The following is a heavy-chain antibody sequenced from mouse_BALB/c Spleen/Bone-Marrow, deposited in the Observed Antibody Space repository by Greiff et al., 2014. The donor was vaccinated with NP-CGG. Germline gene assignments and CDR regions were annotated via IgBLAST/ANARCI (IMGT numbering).Heavy chain of an antibody. CDR3: NVWDGNYFFDY. CDR1: GFNIKDYY. Sequence: VQLQQSGAELVRSGASVKLSCTASGFNIKDYYMHWVKQRPEQGLEWIGRIDPENGDTEYAPKFQGKATMTADTSSNTAYLQLSSLTSEDTAVYYCNVWDGNYFFDYWGQGTTLTVSS. V-gene: IGHV14-4*02. D-gene: IGHD2-1*01. CDR2: IDPENGDT. J-gene: IGHJ2*01.